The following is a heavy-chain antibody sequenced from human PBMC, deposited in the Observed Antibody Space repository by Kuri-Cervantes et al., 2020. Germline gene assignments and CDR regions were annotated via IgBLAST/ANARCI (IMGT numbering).Heavy chain of an antibody. J-gene: IGHJ4*02. V-gene: IGHV1-18*01. D-gene: IGHD3-22*01. CDR1: GCTFTSYG. CDR3: ARYYDSSGYYPFDY. CDR2: ISAYNGNT. Sequence: ASVKVSCKASGCTFTSYGISWVRQAPGQGLEWMGWISAYNGNTNYAQKLQGRVTMTTDTSTSTAYMELRSLRSDDTAVYYCARYYDSSGYYPFDYWGQGTLVTVSS.